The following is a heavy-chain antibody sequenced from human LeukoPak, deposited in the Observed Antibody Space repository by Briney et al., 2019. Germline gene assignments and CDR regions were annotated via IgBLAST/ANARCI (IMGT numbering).Heavy chain of an antibody. CDR3: AFDFGGYSDT. D-gene: IGHD3-10*01. J-gene: IGHJ5*02. V-gene: IGHV3-53*01. CDR1: GFTVSSNY. CDR2: IYSGGST. Sequence: GGSLRLSCAASGFTVSSNYMSWVRQAPGKGLEWVSVIYSGGSTYYADSVKGRFTISRDNARDTLYLQMNSLRVEDTAMYYCAFDFGGYSDTWGQGTLVTVSS.